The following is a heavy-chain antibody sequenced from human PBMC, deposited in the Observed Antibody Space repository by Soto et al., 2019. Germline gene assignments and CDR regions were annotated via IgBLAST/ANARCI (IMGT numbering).Heavy chain of an antibody. V-gene: IGHV3-11*06. CDR2: ISSSGSYT. Sequence: QVQLVQSGGGLVKPGGSLRLSCAASGFKFSDYHMSWIRQAQGKGLEWISYISSSGSYTTYTDSVKGRFTISRDNARSSLYLQIDSLRGEDTAVYYCACVAPTIFGAQFHHNLVDVWGQGTTVTVAS. J-gene: IGHJ6*02. CDR3: ACVAPTIFGAQFHHNLVDV. CDR1: GFKFSDYH. D-gene: IGHD3-3*01.